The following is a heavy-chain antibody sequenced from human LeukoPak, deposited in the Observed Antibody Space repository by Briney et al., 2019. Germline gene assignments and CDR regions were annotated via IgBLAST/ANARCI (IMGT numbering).Heavy chain of an antibody. D-gene: IGHD2-15*01. CDR2: IGTAGDT. CDR3: ARGAEGRSSTYGMDV. V-gene: IGHV3-13*01. Sequence: GGSLRLSCAASGFTLSSYDMHCVRQATGKGLEWVSTIGTAGDTYYSGSVKGRFTISRENAKNSLYLQMNSLRAGDTAVYYCARGAEGRSSTYGMDVWGQGTTVTVSS. CDR1: GFTLSSYD. J-gene: IGHJ6*02.